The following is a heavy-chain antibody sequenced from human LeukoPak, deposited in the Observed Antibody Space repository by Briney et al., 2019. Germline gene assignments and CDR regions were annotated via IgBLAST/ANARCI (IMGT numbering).Heavy chain of an antibody. J-gene: IGHJ4*02. Sequence: SETLSLTCTVSGGSISSYYWSWIRQPPGKGLEWIGYIYYSGSTNYNPSLKSRVTISVDTSKNQFSLKLSSVTAADTAVYYCASDGTPDSGSYFDYWGQGTLVTVSS. V-gene: IGHV4-59*01. D-gene: IGHD1-26*01. CDR3: ASDGTPDSGSYFDY. CDR2: IYYSGST. CDR1: GGSISSYY.